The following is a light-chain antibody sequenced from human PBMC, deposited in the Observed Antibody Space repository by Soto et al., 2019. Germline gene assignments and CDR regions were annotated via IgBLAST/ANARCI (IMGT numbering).Light chain of an antibody. V-gene: IGKV3-20*01. J-gene: IGKJ1*01. Sequence: EIVFSQSPCTLSLSPQARPTLSCGASQNVDSNYLAWYQQKPGQAPRIIIFGASGRATGIPDRFSGSGSGTDFTLTISRLEPEDFATYYCQQYYSYPRTFGQGTKVDIK. CDR1: QNVDSNY. CDR3: QQYYSYPRT. CDR2: GAS.